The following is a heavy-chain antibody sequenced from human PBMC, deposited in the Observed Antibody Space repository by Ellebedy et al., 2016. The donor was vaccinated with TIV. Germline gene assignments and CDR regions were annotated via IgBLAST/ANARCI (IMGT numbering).Heavy chain of an antibody. CDR1: GTSISSYY. CDR2: ISYSGTA. CDR3: ARQSGAAVGFLDY. Sequence: MPSETLSLTCTVSGTSISSYYWSWIRQPPGKGLEWIGYISYSGTASYNPSLRSRVTISGDTSKNQFSLKLNSVTAADTAVYYCARQSGAAVGFLDYWGQGTLVTVSS. D-gene: IGHD6-13*01. J-gene: IGHJ4*02. V-gene: IGHV4-59*08.